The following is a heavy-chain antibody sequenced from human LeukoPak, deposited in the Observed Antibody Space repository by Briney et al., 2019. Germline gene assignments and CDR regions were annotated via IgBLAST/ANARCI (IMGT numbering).Heavy chain of an antibody. D-gene: IGHD3-10*01. CDR3: AKVVDRWFGEFQFDY. J-gene: IGHJ4*02. CDR1: GCTFSSYG. Sequence: GGSLRLSCAASGCTFSSYGMRWVRQAPGKGLEWVAVISYDGSNKYYADSVKGRFTISRDNSKNTLYLQMNSLRAEDTAVYYCAKVVDRWFGEFQFDYWGQGTLVTVSS. V-gene: IGHV3-30*18. CDR2: ISYDGSNK.